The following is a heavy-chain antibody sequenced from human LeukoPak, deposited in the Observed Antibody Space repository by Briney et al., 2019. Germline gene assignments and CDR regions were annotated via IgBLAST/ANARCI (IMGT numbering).Heavy chain of an antibody. V-gene: IGHV4-39*07. J-gene: IGHJ4*02. CDR3: ARAPERRGYFDY. CDR2: GDYSGGT. CDR1: GDSFTSVTDY. Sequence: SETLSLTCTVSGDSFTSVTDYWAWIRQPPGKGLEWIASGDYSGGTYYNPSLESRVAISADMSKNQISLKLSSVTAADTAVYYCARAPERRGYFDYWGQGTLVTVSS. D-gene: IGHD1-1*01.